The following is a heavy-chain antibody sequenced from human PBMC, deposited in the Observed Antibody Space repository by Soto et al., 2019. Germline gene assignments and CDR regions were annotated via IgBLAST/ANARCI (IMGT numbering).Heavy chain of an antibody. Sequence: SETLSLTCTVSGGSVSSGSYYWSWIRQPPGKGLECIGYIYYSGSTNYNPSLKSRVTISVDTSKNQFSLKLSSVTAADTAVYYCARLGLCSSTDCHVNAFDIWGQGTMVTVSS. CDR3: ARLGLCSSTDCHVNAFDI. CDR1: GGSVSSGSYY. V-gene: IGHV4-61*01. D-gene: IGHD2-2*01. CDR2: IYYSGST. J-gene: IGHJ3*02.